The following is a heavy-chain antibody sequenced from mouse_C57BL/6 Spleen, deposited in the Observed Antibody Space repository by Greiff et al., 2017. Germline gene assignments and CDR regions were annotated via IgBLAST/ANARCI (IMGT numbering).Heavy chain of an antibody. CDR2: IYPGSGNT. CDR1: GYTFTDYY. V-gene: IGHV1-76*01. D-gene: IGHD1-1*01. CDR3: ARRVGYYAMDY. Sequence: VQLQQSGAELVRPGASVKLSCKASGYTFTDYYINWVKQRPGQGLEWIARIYPGSGNTYYNEKFKGKATLTAEKSSSTAYMQLSSLTSEDSAVYFCARRVGYYAMDYWGQGTSVTVSS. J-gene: IGHJ4*01.